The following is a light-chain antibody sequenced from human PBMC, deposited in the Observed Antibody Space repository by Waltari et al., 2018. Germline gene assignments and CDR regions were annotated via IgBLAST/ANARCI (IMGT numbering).Light chain of an antibody. CDR1: QSVRSY. J-gene: IGKJ4*01. V-gene: IGKV3-11*01. CDR2: DTP. Sequence: EIVLTQSPATLSLSPGERATLSCRASQSVRSYLAWYQQKPGQAPRLLIHDTPNRASGIPDRFSGSGYGTDFSLSISSLEPEDFAVYYCQQRHNWPLTFGGGTKVEIK. CDR3: QQRHNWPLT.